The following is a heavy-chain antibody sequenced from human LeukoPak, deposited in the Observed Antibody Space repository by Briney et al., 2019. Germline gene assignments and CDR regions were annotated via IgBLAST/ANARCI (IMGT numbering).Heavy chain of an antibody. V-gene: IGHV3-21*01. CDR3: VRGGYRSGPGAY. D-gene: IGHD6-19*01. CDR2: ITDNGFGT. CDR1: GFPFSSNT. Sequence: KTGGSLRLSCAASGFPFSSNTMTWVRQAPGKGLEWVSHITDNGFGTWYADSVKGRFTISRDNAKNSLYLQMNSLRVEDTAVYYCVRGGYRSGPGAYWGQGALVTVPS. J-gene: IGHJ4*02.